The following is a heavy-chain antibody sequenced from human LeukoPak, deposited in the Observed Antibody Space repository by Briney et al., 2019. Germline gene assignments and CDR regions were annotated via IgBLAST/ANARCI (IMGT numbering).Heavy chain of an antibody. CDR1: GFTFSSYE. CDR2: ISSSGSTI. J-gene: IGHJ3*02. CDR3: AKEVSPDRSGFDAFDI. D-gene: IGHD3-22*01. Sequence: GGSLRLSCAASGFTFSSYEMDWVRQAPGKGLEWVSYISSSGSTIYYADSVKGRFTISRDNAKNSLYLQMNSLRAEDTAVYYCAKEVSPDRSGFDAFDIWGQGTMVTVSS. V-gene: IGHV3-48*03.